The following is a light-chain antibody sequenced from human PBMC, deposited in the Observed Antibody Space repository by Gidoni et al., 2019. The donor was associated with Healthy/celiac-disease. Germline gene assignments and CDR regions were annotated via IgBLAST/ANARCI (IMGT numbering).Light chain of an antibody. V-gene: IGLV1-40*01. CDR1: SSNIGAGYD. CDR2: GNS. CDR3: QSYDSSLSGYVV. J-gene: IGLJ2*01. Sequence: QSVLTQPPSVAAAPGHRVTISCTGSSSNIGAGYDVHWYQQLPGTAPKLLIYGNSNRPSGVPDRFSGSKSGTSASLAITGRQAEDEADYYCQSYDSSLSGYVVFGGGTKLTVL.